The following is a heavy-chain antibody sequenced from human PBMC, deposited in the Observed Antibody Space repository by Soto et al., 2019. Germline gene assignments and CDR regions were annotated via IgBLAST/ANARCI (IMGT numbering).Heavy chain of an antibody. Sequence: QVQLVQSGAEVKKPGASVKVSCKASGYTFTGYYMHWVRQAPGQGLEWMGWINPNSGGTNYAQKFQGWVTMARDTSISTAYMELSRLRSDDTAVYYCAGWGDYYYGSGSYYGYWGQGTLVTVSS. D-gene: IGHD3-10*01. CDR2: INPNSGGT. J-gene: IGHJ4*02. CDR1: GYTFTGYY. V-gene: IGHV1-2*04. CDR3: AGWGDYYYGSGSYYGY.